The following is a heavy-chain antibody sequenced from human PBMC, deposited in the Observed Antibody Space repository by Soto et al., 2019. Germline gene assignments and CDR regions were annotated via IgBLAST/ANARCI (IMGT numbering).Heavy chain of an antibody. CDR3: ARASTDQRGVDY. V-gene: IGHV3-53*01. J-gene: IGHJ4*02. D-gene: IGHD4-17*01. CDR1: ELTVKSNY. Sequence: GGSTKIACGASELTVKSNYMSWGRQAPGKGLEWVSTIFSGGSTYYADSVKGRFTISRDTSRNTLYLQMNSLRAEDTAVYYCARASTDQRGVDYWGQGTLVTVYS. CDR2: IFSGGST.